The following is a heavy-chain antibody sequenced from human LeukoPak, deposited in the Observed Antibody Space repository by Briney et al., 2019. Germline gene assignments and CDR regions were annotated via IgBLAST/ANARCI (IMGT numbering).Heavy chain of an antibody. V-gene: IGHV3-64D*06. CDR1: GFTFSTYV. CDR3: VRGTGY. CDR2: ISSNGDNT. J-gene: IGHJ4*02. Sequence: GGSLRLSCSVSGFTFSTYVMHWVRQAPGKGLEYVSAISSNGDNTYYADSVKGRFTISRDNSKNTMYLQVSSLRADDTAVYYCVRGTGYWGQGTLVTVSS.